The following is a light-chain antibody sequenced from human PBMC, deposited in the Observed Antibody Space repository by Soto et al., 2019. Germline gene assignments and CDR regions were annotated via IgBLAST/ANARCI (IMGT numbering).Light chain of an antibody. Sequence: QSVLTQPASVSGSPGQSITISCTGTIXDFVVYNYVSWYQQHPGKAPKLMIYGVSNRPSGVSNRFSGSKSGNTASLTISGLQADDEADYYCSSHTISSALQVFGTGTKVNIL. CDR3: SSHTISSALQV. J-gene: IGLJ1*01. V-gene: IGLV2-14*01. CDR2: GVS. CDR1: IXDFVVYNY.